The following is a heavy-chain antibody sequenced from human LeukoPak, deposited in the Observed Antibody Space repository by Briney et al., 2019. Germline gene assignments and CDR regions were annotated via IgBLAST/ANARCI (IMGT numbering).Heavy chain of an antibody. D-gene: IGHD5-18*01. CDR1: GGSFSGYY. Sequence: SETLSLTCAVYGGSFSGYYWSWIRQPPGKGLEWIGEINHSESTNYNASLKSRVTISIDTSKNQVSLRLRSVTAADTAVYYCAPRGDIEYSYGYGKWFDPWGQGTRVTVSS. V-gene: IGHV4-34*01. CDR3: APRGDIEYSYGYGKWFDP. CDR2: INHSEST. J-gene: IGHJ5*02.